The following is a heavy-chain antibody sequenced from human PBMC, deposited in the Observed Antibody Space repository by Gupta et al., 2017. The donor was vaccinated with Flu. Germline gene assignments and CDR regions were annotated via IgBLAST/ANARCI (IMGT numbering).Heavy chain of an antibody. CDR3: ARRGTYYGSYFDD. D-gene: IGHD1-26*01. Sequence: QVQLVQSGAEVKKPGSSVKVSCRASGGIFRSHAISWVRQAPGQGLEWMGEIIAIFGTTNYAQNFQGRVTITADESTNTAYMEVSSLRFEDTAVYFCARRGTYYGSYFDDGGLGTQVTVSS. CDR2: IIAIFGTT. V-gene: IGHV1-69*01. CDR1: GGIFRSHA. J-gene: IGHJ4*02.